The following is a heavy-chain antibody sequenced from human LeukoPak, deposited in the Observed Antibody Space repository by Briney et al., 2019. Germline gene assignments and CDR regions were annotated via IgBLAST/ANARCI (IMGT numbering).Heavy chain of an antibody. D-gene: IGHD3-3*01. CDR3: ATQASFWSAFDY. CDR1: GYSFPTYW. J-gene: IGHJ4*02. Sequence: GESLKISCKGSGYSFPTYWIGWVRQMPGRGLEWMGIIYPGDSDTRYSPSFQGQVTISADKSISTAYLQWSSLKASDTAMYYCATQASFWSAFDYWGQGTLVTVSS. CDR2: IYPGDSDT. V-gene: IGHV5-51*01.